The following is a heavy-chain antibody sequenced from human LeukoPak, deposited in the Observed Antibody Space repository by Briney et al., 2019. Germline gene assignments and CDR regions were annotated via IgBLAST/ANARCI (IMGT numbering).Heavy chain of an antibody. Sequence: SETLSLTCTVSGGSISSYYWSWIRQPPGKGLEWIGYIYYSGSTNYNPSLKSRVTISVDTSKNQFSLKLSSVTAADTAVYYCERVSGYYYVGSYYYYGMDVWGQGTTVTVSS. D-gene: IGHD3-22*01. CDR1: GGSISSYY. V-gene: IGHV4-59*01. CDR2: IYYSGST. CDR3: ERVSGYYYVGSYYYYGMDV. J-gene: IGHJ6*02.